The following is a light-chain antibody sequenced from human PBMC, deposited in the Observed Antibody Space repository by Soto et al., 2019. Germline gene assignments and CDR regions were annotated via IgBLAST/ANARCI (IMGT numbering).Light chain of an antibody. CDR3: QQYNNWWT. J-gene: IGKJ1*01. Sequence: IRMTPSPSSLSASTGDRVTITCRASQGISSFLAWYQQKPGKVPKLLMYSASSLQSGVPSRFSGSGSGTEFTLTISSLQSEDFGVYYCQQYNNWWTFGQGTKVDIK. CDR2: SAS. V-gene: IGKV1-8*01. CDR1: QGISSF.